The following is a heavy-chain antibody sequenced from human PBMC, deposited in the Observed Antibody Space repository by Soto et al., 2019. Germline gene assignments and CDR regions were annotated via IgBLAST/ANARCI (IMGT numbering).Heavy chain of an antibody. D-gene: IGHD3-10*02. CDR2: IDNTGSA. CDR3: AGAVSDFDVRRYRTSYFDQ. J-gene: IGHJ4*02. CDR1: GASASTGVYY. V-gene: IGHV4-31*03. Sequence: SETLSLTCTVSGASASTGVYYWTWIRQHPGKGLEWIGYIDNTGSAYYNPSLTGRVDISVDTSKNQFSLNLQSLTAADTAFYYCAGAVSDFDVRRYRTSYFDQWGQGILVTVSS.